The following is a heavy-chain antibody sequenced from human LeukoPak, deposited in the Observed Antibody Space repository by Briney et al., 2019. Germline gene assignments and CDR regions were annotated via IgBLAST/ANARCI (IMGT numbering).Heavy chain of an antibody. Sequence: ASVKVSCKASGYTFTSYGISWVRQAPGQGLEWMGWISAYNGNTNYAQKLQGRVTMTTDTSTSTAYMELRSLRSDDTAVYYCATSGGYDYGDYQLGYWGQGTLVTVPS. J-gene: IGHJ4*02. V-gene: IGHV1-18*01. CDR2: ISAYNGNT. D-gene: IGHD4-17*01. CDR3: ATSGGYDYGDYQLGY. CDR1: GYTFTSYG.